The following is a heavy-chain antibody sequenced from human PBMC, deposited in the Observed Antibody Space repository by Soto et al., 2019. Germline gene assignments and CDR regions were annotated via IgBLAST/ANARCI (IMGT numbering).Heavy chain of an antibody. CDR2: IDPSDSYT. Sequence: GESLKISCKGSGYSFTSYWISWVRQMPGKGLEWMGRIDPSDSYTNYSPSFQGHVTISADKSISTAYLQWSSLKASDTAMYYCARQRGYYYDSSGSYHLNAFDIWGQGTMVTVSS. D-gene: IGHD3-22*01. CDR1: GYSFTSYW. J-gene: IGHJ3*02. CDR3: ARQRGYYYDSSGSYHLNAFDI. V-gene: IGHV5-10-1*01.